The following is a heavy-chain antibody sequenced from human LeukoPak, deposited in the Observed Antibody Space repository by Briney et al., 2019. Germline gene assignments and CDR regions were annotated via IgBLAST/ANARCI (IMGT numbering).Heavy chain of an antibody. CDR3: VKGYGGNTFDY. J-gene: IGHJ4*02. D-gene: IGHD4/OR15-4a*01. V-gene: IGHV3-74*01. Sequence: PGGSLRLSCAASGFTFSSYWMHWVRHAPGKGLVWVSRINSDGSSTIYADAVKGRYTISRDNAKNTLYVQMNSLRAEDTAVSYCVKGYGGNTFDYWGQGTLVTVSS. CDR1: GFTFSSYW. CDR2: INSDGSST.